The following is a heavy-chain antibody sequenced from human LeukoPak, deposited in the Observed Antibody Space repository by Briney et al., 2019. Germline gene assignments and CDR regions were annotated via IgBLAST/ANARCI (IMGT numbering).Heavy chain of an antibody. J-gene: IGHJ6*04. D-gene: IGHD2-15*01. CDR3: ARDGGYCSGGSCYGDTWHYDYYYGMDV. CDR1: GYTFTSYA. CDR2: INAGNGNT. V-gene: IGHV1-3*01. Sequence: ASVKVSCKASGYTFTSYAMHWVRQAPGQRLEWMGWINAGNGNTKYSQKFQGRVTITRDTSASTAYMELSSLRSEDTAVYYCARDGGYCSGGSCYGDTWHYDYYYGMDVWGKGTTATVSS.